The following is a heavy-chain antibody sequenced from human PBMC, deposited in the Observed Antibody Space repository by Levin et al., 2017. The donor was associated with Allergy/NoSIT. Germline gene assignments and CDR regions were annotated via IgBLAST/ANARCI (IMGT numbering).Heavy chain of an antibody. CDR3: ARVLWQQLGRNFDY. CDR1: GYTFTGYY. J-gene: IGHJ4*02. Sequence: RASVKVSCKASGYTFTGYYMHWVRQAPGQGLEWMGWINPNSGGTNYAQKFQGRVTVTRDTSISTAYMELSRLRSDDTAVYYCARVLWQQLGRNFDYWGQGTLVTVSS. D-gene: IGHD6-13*01. CDR2: INPNSGGT. V-gene: IGHV1-2*02.